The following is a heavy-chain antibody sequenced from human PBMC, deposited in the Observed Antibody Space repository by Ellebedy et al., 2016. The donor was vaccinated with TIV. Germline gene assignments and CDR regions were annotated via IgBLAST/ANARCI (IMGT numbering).Heavy chain of an antibody. Sequence: MPSETLSLTCTVSGYSISSGYYWGWIRQPPGKGLEWIGSIYHSGSTYYNPSLKSRVTISVDTSKNQFSLKLSSVTAADTAVYYCARGYDSSGYDPRPFEYWGQGILVTVSS. CDR3: ARGYDSSGYDPRPFEY. CDR2: IYHSGST. J-gene: IGHJ4*02. D-gene: IGHD3-22*01. CDR1: GYSISSGYY. V-gene: IGHV4-38-2*02.